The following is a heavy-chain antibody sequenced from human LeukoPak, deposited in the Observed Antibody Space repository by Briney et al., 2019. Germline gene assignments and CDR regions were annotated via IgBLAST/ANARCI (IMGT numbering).Heavy chain of an antibody. J-gene: IGHJ4*02. CDR1: GYTVSRYW. CDR3: ARGFLGSCSGGSCYSGY. CDR2: IITDGSST. V-gene: IGHV3-74*01. Sequence: GPSLRLARTAAGYTVSRYWMHSVRQATGKGLVWVSRIITDGSSTSYAGSVKGRVIISRDNAKNMLYLQMNSLRVEETAVYYCARGFLGSCSGGSCYSGYWGQGTLVAVSS. D-gene: IGHD2-15*01.